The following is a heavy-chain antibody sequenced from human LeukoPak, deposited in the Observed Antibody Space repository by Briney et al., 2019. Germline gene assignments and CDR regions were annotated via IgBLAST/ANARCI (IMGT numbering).Heavy chain of an antibody. V-gene: IGHV4-38-2*02. CDR1: GYSISSGYN. D-gene: IGHD3-10*01. Sequence: SETLSLTCTVSGYSISSGYNWGWIRQPPGKGLEWIGSIYHSGSTYYNPSLKSRVTISVDTSKNQFSLKLSSVTAADTAVYYCARVDYYGSGSYLGNNWFDPWGQGTLVTVSS. J-gene: IGHJ5*02. CDR2: IYHSGST. CDR3: ARVDYYGSGSYLGNNWFDP.